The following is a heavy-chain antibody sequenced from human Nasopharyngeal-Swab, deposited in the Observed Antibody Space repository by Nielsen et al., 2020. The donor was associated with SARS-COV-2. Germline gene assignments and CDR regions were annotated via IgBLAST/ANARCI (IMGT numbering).Heavy chain of an antibody. CDR2: ISYDGSNK. D-gene: IGHD5-18*01. J-gene: IGHJ4*02. CDR3: ARDQYSYGAYQIDY. CDR1: GFTFSSYG. V-gene: IGHV3-30*03. Sequence: GGSLRLSCAASGFTFSSYGMHWVRQAPGKGLEWVAVISYDGSNKYYADSVKGRFTISRDNSKNTLYLQMNSLRAEDTAVYYCARDQYSYGAYQIDYWGQGTLVTVSS.